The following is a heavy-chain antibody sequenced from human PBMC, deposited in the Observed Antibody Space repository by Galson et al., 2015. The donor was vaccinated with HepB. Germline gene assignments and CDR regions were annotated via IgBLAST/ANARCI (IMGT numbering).Heavy chain of an antibody. Sequence: SLRLSCAASGFTFSSYWMTWVRQAPGEGLELVANIKQDGSDKYYVDSVKGRFTISRDNAKNSLYLQMNSLRAEDTALYYCARVVYTSRWEDAFDIWGQGTMVTVSS. CDR1: GFTFSSYW. V-gene: IGHV3-7*03. J-gene: IGHJ3*02. D-gene: IGHD6-13*01. CDR3: ARVVYTSRWEDAFDI. CDR2: IKQDGSDK.